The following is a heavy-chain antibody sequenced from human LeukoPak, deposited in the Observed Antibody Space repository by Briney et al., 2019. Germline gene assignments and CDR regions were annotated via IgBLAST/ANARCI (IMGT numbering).Heavy chain of an antibody. D-gene: IGHD3-9*01. V-gene: IGHV4-34*01. CDR1: GGSFSGYY. J-gene: IGHJ4*02. CDR2: INHSGST. CDR3: GRGLLGGDEILTGSGY. Sequence: SETLSLTCAVYGGSFSGYYWSWIRQPPGKGLEWIGEINHSGSTNYNPSLKSRVTISVDTSKNQFSLKLSSVTAADTAVYYCGRGLLGGDEILTGSGYWGQGTLVTVSS.